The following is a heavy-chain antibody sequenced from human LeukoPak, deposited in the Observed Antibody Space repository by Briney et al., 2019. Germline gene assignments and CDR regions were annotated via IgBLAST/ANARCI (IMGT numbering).Heavy chain of an antibody. Sequence: ASVKVSCKASGYTFTSYGISWVRQAPGQGLEWMGWISAYNGNTNYAQKLQGRVTMTTDTSTSTAYMELRSLRSDDTAVYYCARVCSSTSCPIGLLSNSGGKGPLVTVSS. CDR2: ISAYNGNT. CDR3: ARVCSSTSCPIGLLSNS. J-gene: IGHJ4*02. CDR1: GYTFTSYG. D-gene: IGHD2-2*01. V-gene: IGHV1-18*01.